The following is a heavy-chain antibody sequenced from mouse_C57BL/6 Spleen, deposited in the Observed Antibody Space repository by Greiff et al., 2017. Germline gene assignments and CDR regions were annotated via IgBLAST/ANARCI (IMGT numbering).Heavy chain of an antibody. J-gene: IGHJ2*01. CDR1: GFTFSSYA. D-gene: IGHD1-1*02. V-gene: IGHV5-4*01. CDR3: ARDRGSTDYFDY. CDR2: ISDGGSYT. Sequence: DVQLQESGGGLVKPGGSLKLSCAASGFTFSSYAMSWVRQTPEKRLEWVATISDGGSYTYYPDNVKGRFTISRDNAKNNLYLQMSHLKSEDTAMYYCARDRGSTDYFDYWGQGTTLTVSS.